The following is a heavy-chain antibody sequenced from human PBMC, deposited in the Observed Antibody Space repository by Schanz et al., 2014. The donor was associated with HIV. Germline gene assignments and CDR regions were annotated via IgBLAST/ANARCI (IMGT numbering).Heavy chain of an antibody. J-gene: IGHJ4*02. CDR2: ISYDGRSK. V-gene: IGHV3-30*18. D-gene: IGHD3-22*01. Sequence: QVQLAESGGGVVRPGRSLRLSCAASGFTFDSFGMHWVRQAPGKGLEWVAVISYDGRSKYQAASVKGRFTVSRDNAKNTVYLQMNSLRVEDTAEYYCAKPEYDSRGNSQSHFDSWGQGTLVTVSS. CDR3: AKPEYDSRGNSQSHFDS. CDR1: GFTFDSFG.